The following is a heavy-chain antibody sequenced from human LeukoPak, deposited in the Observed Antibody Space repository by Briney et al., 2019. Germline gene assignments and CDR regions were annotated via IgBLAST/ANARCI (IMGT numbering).Heavy chain of an antibody. CDR1: GFTFSSYG. V-gene: IGHV3-33*01. CDR2: IWYDGTNT. D-gene: IGHD2-15*01. Sequence: GRSLRLSCAASGFTFSSYGMHWVRQAPGKGLEWVAVIWYDGTNTYYADSVKGRLTISRDNSKNTLYLQMNSLRAEDTAVYYCARDFCSGGSCYPDAFDIWGQGTMVTASS. J-gene: IGHJ3*02. CDR3: ARDFCSGGSCYPDAFDI.